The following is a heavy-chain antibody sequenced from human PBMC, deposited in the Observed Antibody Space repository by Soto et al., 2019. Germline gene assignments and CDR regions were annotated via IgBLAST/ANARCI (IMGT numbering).Heavy chain of an antibody. CDR1: GGSISSYY. CDR2: IFYSGST. Sequence: SETLSLTCTVSGGSISSYYWSWIRQPPGKGLEWIGYIFYSGSTKYKSSLKSRVTISVDTSKNQFSLKLSSVTAADTAVYYCARGKSSVVVVPAAISGYYYYGMDVWGKGTTVTVS. CDR3: ARGKSSVVVVPAAISGYYYYGMDV. J-gene: IGHJ6*04. V-gene: IGHV4-59*12. D-gene: IGHD2-2*02.